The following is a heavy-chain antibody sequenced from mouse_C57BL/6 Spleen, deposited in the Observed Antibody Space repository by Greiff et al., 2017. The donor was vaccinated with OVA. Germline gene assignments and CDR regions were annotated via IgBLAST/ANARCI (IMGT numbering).Heavy chain of an antibody. CDR1: GYTFTDYN. CDR2: INPNNGGT. CDR3: ARWDYGSSFAMDY. Sequence: VQLQQSGPELVKPGASVKIPCKASGYTFTDYNMDWVKQSHGKSLEWIGDINPNNGGTIYNQKFKGKATLTVDKSSSTAYMELRSLTSEDTAVYYGARWDYGSSFAMDYWGQGTSVTVSS. V-gene: IGHV1-18*01. J-gene: IGHJ4*01. D-gene: IGHD1-1*01.